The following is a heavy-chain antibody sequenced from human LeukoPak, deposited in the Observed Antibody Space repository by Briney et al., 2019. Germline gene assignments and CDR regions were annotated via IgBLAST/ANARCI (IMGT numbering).Heavy chain of an antibody. CDR2: ISGSGGST. J-gene: IGHJ6*03. V-gene: IGHV3-23*01. Sequence: GGSLRLSCAASGFTFSSYAMSWVRQAPGKGLEWVSAISGSGGSTYYADSVKGRFTISRDNAKNSLYLQMNSLRAEDTAVYYRARDSAGVGDYGSFGFMDVWGKGTTVTISS. D-gene: IGHD4-17*01. CDR1: GFTFSSYA. CDR3: ARDSAGVGDYGSFGFMDV.